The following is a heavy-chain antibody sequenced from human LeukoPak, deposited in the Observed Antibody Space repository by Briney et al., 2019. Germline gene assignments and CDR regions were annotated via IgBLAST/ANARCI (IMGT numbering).Heavy chain of an antibody. D-gene: IGHD6-19*01. V-gene: IGHV1-46*01. CDR1: GYTFTNYY. J-gene: IGHJ5*02. CDR3: ARDRLAVAANNWFDP. Sequence: GASVKLSCKASGYTFTNYYIHWVRQAPGQGLEWMAMINPGGGSTSHAQKFQGRVTMTRDTSTSTVYMELSSLRSEDTAVYYCARDRLAVAANNWFDPWGQGTLVTVSS. CDR2: INPGGGST.